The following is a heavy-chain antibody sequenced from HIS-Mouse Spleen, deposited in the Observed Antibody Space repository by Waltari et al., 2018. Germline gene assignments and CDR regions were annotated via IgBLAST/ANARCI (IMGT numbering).Heavy chain of an antibody. V-gene: IGHV1-2*02. J-gene: IGHJ3*02. Sequence: QVQLVQSGAELQKPGASVTVSCKASGSPFPGYYLPWVPQAPGQGLEWMGWINPNSGGTNYAQKFQGRVTMTRDKSISTAYMELSRLRSDDTAVYYCARGYSSSSDAFDIWGQGTMVTVSS. CDR1: GSPFPGYY. CDR2: INPNSGGT. CDR3: ARGYSSSSDAFDI. D-gene: IGHD6-6*01.